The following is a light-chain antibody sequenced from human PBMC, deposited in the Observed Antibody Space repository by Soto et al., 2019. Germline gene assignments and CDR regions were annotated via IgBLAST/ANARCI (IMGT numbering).Light chain of an antibody. J-gene: IGKJ4*01. V-gene: IGKV3-20*01. CDR3: QQYASSPLT. Sequence: EIVLTQSPGTLSLSPGERATLSCRASQSVGRNYLAWYQQKPGQAPRLLIYDASSRATGISDRFSGRGSGTDFTLTISRLEPEDFAVYYCQQYASSPLTFGGGTKVDMK. CDR1: QSVGRNY. CDR2: DAS.